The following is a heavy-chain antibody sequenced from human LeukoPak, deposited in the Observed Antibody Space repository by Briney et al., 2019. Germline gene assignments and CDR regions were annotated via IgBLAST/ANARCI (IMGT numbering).Heavy chain of an antibody. CDR2: INPKSGAT. D-gene: IGHD6-19*01. CDR1: GYIFIDYY. CDR3: AADSSGWSDDSLDI. Sequence: ASVKVSCKASGYIFIDYYIHWVRQAPGQGLEWMGWINPKSGATKYGEKFQGRVTMTRHTSIDTAYMELNSLRSDDTAVFYCAADSSGWSDDSLDIWGQGTMLTVSS. J-gene: IGHJ3*02. V-gene: IGHV1-2*02.